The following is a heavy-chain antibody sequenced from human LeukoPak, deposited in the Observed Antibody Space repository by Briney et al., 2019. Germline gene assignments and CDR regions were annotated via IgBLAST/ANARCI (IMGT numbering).Heavy chain of an antibody. CDR2: ISSGSTYM. CDR3: GRVGGRSKAAKGDAFDI. CDR1: GFTFSSYW. D-gene: IGHD6-6*01. J-gene: IGHJ3*02. V-gene: IGHV3-21*01. Sequence: GGSLRLSCAASGFTFSSYWMSWVRQAPGKGLEWVSSISSGSTYMYYADSVKGRFTISRDNAQNSMYLQMNSLRAEDTAVYYCGRVGGRSKAAKGDAFDIWGQGTMVTVSS.